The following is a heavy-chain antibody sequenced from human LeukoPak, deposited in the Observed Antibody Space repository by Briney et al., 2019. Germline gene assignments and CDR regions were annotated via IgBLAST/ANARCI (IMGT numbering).Heavy chain of an antibody. CDR2: IYSGGST. D-gene: IGHD3-3*01. J-gene: IGHJ6*03. Sequence: GGSLRLSCAASGFTVSSNYMSWVRQAPGKGLEWVSVIYSGGSTYYADSVKGRFTISRDNSKNTLYLQMNSLRAEDTAVYYCAKTVGPYYDFWSGYPPSYMDVWGKGTTVTVSS. CDR1: GFTVSSNY. CDR3: AKTVGPYYDFWSGYPPSYMDV. V-gene: IGHV3-53*05.